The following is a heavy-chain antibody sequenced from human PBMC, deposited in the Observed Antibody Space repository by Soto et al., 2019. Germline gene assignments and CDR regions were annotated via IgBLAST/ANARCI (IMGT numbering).Heavy chain of an antibody. J-gene: IGHJ3*02. Sequence: SETLSLTCTVSGASISSSYWSWIRQSPEKGLEWIGYVYYSGSTNYNPSLKSRVTISVDTSKNQFSLKPNSVTAADTAVYYCARGYYDSSGQSNTFDIWGQGTMVTVSS. V-gene: IGHV4-59*01. CDR3: ARGYYDSSGQSNTFDI. D-gene: IGHD3-22*01. CDR1: GASISSSY. CDR2: VYYSGST.